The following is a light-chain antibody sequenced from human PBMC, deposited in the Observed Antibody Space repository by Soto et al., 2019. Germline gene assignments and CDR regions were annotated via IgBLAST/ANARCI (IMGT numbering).Light chain of an antibody. CDR1: QSVSSSY. Sequence: IVLTHSPSALACSHLYGATLSCRASQSVSSSYLAWYQQKPGQAPRLLIYGASSRATGIPDRFSGSGSGTDFTLTISRLEPEDFAVYYCQQYGSSPRITFGQGTRLEI. J-gene: IGKJ5*01. CDR3: QQYGSSPRIT. V-gene: IGKV3-20*01. CDR2: GAS.